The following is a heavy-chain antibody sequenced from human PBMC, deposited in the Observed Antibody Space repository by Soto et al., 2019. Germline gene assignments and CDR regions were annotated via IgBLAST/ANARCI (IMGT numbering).Heavy chain of an antibody. CDR2: IYYSGST. CDR3: AREILTEGAFDI. J-gene: IGHJ3*02. D-gene: IGHD3-9*01. CDR1: GGSISSYY. Sequence: SETLSLTCTVSGGSISSYYWSWIRQPPGKGLEWIGYIYYSGSTNYNPSLKSRVTISADTSKNQFSLKLSSVTAADTAVYYCAREILTEGAFDIWGQGTMVTVSS. V-gene: IGHV4-59*01.